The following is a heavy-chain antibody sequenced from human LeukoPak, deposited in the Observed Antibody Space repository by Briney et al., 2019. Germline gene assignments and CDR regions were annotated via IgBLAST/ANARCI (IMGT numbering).Heavy chain of an antibody. CDR1: GFTFSSYG. D-gene: IGHD3-16*01. J-gene: IGHJ4*02. V-gene: IGHV3-30*02. CDR2: IRYDGSNK. CDR3: ARWICSPTTCFYDY. Sequence: GGSLRLSCAASGFTFSSYGMHWVRQAPGKGLEWVAFIRYDGSNKYYADSVKGRFTISRDNFKNTLYLQMNSLRAEDTAVYFCARWICSPTTCFYDYWGQGTLVTVSS.